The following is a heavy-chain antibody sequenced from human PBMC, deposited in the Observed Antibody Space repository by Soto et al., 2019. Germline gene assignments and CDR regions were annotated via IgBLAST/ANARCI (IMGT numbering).Heavy chain of an antibody. CDR1: GGSITSGGYY. CDR3: ARSVFP. J-gene: IGHJ5*02. V-gene: IGHV4-31*01. Sequence: SETLSLTCTVSGGSITSGGYYWSWIRQHPRKGMEWIGYIYYSGFTYYNPSLKSQVTISVDTSKNQFSLKLSSVTAADTAVYYCARSVFPWGQGTLVTVSS. CDR2: IYYSGFT.